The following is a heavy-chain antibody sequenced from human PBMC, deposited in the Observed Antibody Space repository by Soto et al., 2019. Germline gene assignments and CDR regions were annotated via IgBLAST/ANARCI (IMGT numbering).Heavy chain of an antibody. CDR2: IYYSGSI. V-gene: IGHV4-31*03. Sequence: SETLSLTCTVSGGSISSGGYYWSRIRQHPGKGLEWIGNIYYSGSIYYNPSLKSRVTISVDSSKIQFSLKLSSVTAADTAVYYCARVGSYHSTAFDIWGQGTMVTVSS. CDR3: ARVGSYHSTAFDI. CDR1: GGSISSGGYY. J-gene: IGHJ3*02. D-gene: IGHD3-10*01.